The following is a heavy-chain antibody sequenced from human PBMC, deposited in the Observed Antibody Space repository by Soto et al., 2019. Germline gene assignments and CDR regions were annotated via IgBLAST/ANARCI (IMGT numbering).Heavy chain of an antibody. D-gene: IGHD3-3*01. CDR1: GYTFTSYY. Sequence: ASVKVSCKASGYTFTSYYMHWVRQAPGQGLEWMGIINPSGGSTSYAQKFQGRVTMTRDTSTSTVYMELSSLRSEDTAVYYCARAGSYDFWSGSTPWYYGMDVWGQGTTVTVSS. V-gene: IGHV1-46*01. J-gene: IGHJ6*02. CDR2: INPSGGST. CDR3: ARAGSYDFWSGSTPWYYGMDV.